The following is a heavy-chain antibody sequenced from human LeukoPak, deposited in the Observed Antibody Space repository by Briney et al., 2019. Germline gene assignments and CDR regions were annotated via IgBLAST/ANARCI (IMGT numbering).Heavy chain of an antibody. D-gene: IGHD3-10*01. CDR3: AREGRAYYGSGSPDY. Sequence: SETLSLTCAVYGGSFSGYYWSWIRQPPGKGLEWIGEINHSGSTNYNPSLKSRVTISVDTSENQFSLKLSSVTAADTAVYYCAREGRAYYGSGSPDYWGQGTLVTVSS. J-gene: IGHJ4*02. CDR1: GGSFSGYY. V-gene: IGHV4-34*01. CDR2: INHSGST.